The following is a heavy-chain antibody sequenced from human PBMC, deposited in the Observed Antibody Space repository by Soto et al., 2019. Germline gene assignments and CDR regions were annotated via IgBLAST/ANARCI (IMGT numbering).Heavy chain of an antibody. CDR1: GFTFSSYA. CDR3: AKASNHIVVVPAATYYFDY. CDR2: ISWNSGSI. J-gene: IGHJ4*02. V-gene: IGHV3-9*01. D-gene: IGHD2-2*01. Sequence: SLRLSCAASGFTFSSYAMHWVRQAPGKGLEWVSGISWNSGSIGYADSVKGRFTISRDNAKNSLYLQMNSLRAEDTALYYCAKASNHIVVVPAATYYFDYWGQGTLVPVSS.